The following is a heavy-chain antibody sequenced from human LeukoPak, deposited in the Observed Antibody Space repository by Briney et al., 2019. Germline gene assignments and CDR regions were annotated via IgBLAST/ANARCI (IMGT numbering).Heavy chain of an antibody. Sequence: SETLSLTCAVYGGSFSGYYWSWIRQPPGKGLEWIGEINHSGSTNYNPSLKSRVTISVDTSKNQFSLKLSSVTAADTAVYYCARGQWAPYYYYHYYMDVWGKGTTVTVSS. V-gene: IGHV4-34*01. CDR3: ARGQWAPYYYYHYYMDV. CDR2: INHSGST. J-gene: IGHJ6*03. CDR1: GGSFSGYY. D-gene: IGHD1-26*01.